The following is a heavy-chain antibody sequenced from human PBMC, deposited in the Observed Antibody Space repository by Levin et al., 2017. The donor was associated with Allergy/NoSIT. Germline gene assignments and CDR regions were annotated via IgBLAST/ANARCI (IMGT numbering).Heavy chain of an antibody. J-gene: IGHJ4*02. CDR1: GGSFSGYY. Sequence: SETLSLTCAVYGGSFSGYYWSWIRQPPGKGLEWIGEINHSGSTNYNPSLKSRVTISVDTSKNQFSLKLSSVTAADTAVYYCARGGWYGDYGWLDYWGQGTLVTVSS. CDR2: INHSGST. V-gene: IGHV4-34*01. D-gene: IGHD4-17*01. CDR3: ARGGWYGDYGWLDY.